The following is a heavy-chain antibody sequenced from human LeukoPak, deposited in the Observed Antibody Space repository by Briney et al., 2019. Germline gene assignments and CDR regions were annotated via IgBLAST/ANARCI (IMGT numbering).Heavy chain of an antibody. CDR1: VYSISSGYY. J-gene: IGHJ4*02. V-gene: IGHV4-38-2*02. CDR2: IYHSGST. CDR3: ARGLTPFDYDFWSGYFDY. D-gene: IGHD3-3*01. Sequence: PLETLSLTCTVSVYSISSGYYWGWIRQPPGKGLEWIGSIYHSGSTYYNPSLKSRVTISVDTSKNQFSLKLSSVTAADTAVYYCARGLTPFDYDFWSGYFDYWGQGTLATVSS.